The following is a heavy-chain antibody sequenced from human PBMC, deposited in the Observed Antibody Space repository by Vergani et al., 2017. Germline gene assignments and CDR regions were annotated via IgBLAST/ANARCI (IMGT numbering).Heavy chain of an antibody. CDR1: GFSFRGHG. J-gene: IGHJ4*02. D-gene: IGHD3-9*01. CDR2: ISYDGGRR. CDR3: AKDLSYSTDWPHFDS. Sequence: QVHLVESGGGVVQPGRSLTLSCVASGFSFRGHGMHWVRQAPGKGLECVAMISYDGGRRDDGDFAKGRFTISRDSSKTVYLQMNSLRVEDTAMYFCAKDLSYSTDWPHFDSRGQGTLVTVSS. V-gene: IGHV3-30*18.